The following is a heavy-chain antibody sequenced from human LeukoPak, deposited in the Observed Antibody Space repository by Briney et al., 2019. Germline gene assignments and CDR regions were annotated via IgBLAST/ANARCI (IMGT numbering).Heavy chain of an antibody. V-gene: IGHV1-46*01. CDR1: GYTFTSYY. CDR2: INPSGGST. CDR3: ARDQQFYYYYMDV. D-gene: IGHD4-11*01. J-gene: IGHJ6*03. Sequence: GASVKVSCKASGYTFTSYYMHWVRQAPGQGLEWMGIINPSGGSTSYAQKFQGRVTMTRDMSTSTVYMELSSLRSEDTAVYYCARDQQFYYYYMDVWGKGTTVTVSS.